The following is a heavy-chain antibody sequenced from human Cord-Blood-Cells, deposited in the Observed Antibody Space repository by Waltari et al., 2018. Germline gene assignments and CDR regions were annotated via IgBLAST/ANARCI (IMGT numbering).Heavy chain of an antibody. Sequence: QVQLVQSGAEVKKTGSSVKVSCKASGGTFSSYAISWVRQAPGQGLEWMGGIIPIFGTANYAQKFQGRVTITADESTSTAYMELSSLRSEDTAVYYCARHITGTTWDAFDIWGQGTMVTVSS. V-gene: IGHV1-69*12. J-gene: IGHJ3*02. CDR1: GGTFSSYA. CDR2: IIPIFGTA. D-gene: IGHD1-7*01. CDR3: ARHITGTTWDAFDI.